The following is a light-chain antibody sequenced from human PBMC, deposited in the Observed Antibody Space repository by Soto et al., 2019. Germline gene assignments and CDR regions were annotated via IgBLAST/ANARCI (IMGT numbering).Light chain of an antibody. J-gene: IGKJ5*01. V-gene: IGKV1-33*01. CDR3: QQYADLPLT. Sequence: DIQMTQSPSSLSASVGDRVTITCQASRDVYNYLNWYQQKPGEAPKLLIYDASNLETGVPSRFSGSGSGTDFAFTISSLQPEDIATYYCQQYADLPLTFGQGTRLDIK. CDR1: RDVYNY. CDR2: DAS.